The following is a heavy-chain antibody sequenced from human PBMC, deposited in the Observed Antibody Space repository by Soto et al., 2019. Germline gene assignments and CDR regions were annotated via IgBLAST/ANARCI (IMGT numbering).Heavy chain of an antibody. CDR2: ISSSSSYT. D-gene: IGHD2-2*01. CDR1: GFTFSDYY. V-gene: IGHV3-11*06. J-gene: IGHJ4*02. Sequence: PGGSLRLSCAASGFTFSDYYMSWIRQAPGKGLEWVSYISSSSSYTNYADSVKGRSTISRDNAKNSLYLQMNSLRAEDTAVYYCARHRPRAHYKGIVVVPATISEPFDYWGQGTLVTVSS. CDR3: ARHRPRAHYKGIVVVPATISEPFDY.